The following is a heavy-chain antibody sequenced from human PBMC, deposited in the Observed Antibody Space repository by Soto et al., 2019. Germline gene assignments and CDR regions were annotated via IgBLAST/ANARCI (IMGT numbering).Heavy chain of an antibody. CDR2: ITPVLGIA. CDR1: GRTFSSYS. CDR3: ARGGAVAGDPNLQRYYYGMDV. D-gene: IGHD6-19*01. V-gene: IGHV1-69*02. Sequence: QVQLVQSGAEVKKPGSSVKVSCEASGRTFSSYSIIWVRQAPGQGLEWMGRITPVLGIANDAQKFQGRVTITADKSTSTAYMDLSRLTFEDTAVYYCARGGAVAGDPNLQRYYYGMDVWGQGTTVTVSS. J-gene: IGHJ6*02.